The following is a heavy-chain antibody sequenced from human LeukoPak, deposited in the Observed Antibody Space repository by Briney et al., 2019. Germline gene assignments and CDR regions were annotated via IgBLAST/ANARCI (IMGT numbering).Heavy chain of an antibody. V-gene: IGHV3-30*03. J-gene: IGHJ4*02. Sequence: PGRSLRLSCAASGFTFSSYGMHWVRQAPGKGLEWVAVISYDGSNKYYAGSVKGRFTISRDNSKNTLYLQMNSLRAEDTAVYYCARAGLRYFDWIDYWGQGTLVTVSS. CDR3: ARAGLRYFDWIDY. D-gene: IGHD3-9*01. CDR2: ISYDGSNK. CDR1: GFTFSSYG.